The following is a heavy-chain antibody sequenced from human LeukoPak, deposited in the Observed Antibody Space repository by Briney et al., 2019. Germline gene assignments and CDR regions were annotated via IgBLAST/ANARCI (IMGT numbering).Heavy chain of an antibody. CDR1: GFTFSSYA. CDR2: ISGSSSTI. V-gene: IGHV3-48*01. J-gene: IGHJ4*02. CDR3: ARVLYSSGWYGDHY. D-gene: IGHD6-19*01. Sequence: GGSLRLSCAASGFTFSSYAMSWVRQAPGKGLEWVSYISGSSSTIYYADSVKGRFTISRDNAKNSLYLQMNSLRAEDTAVYYCARVLYSSGWYGDHYWGQGTLVTVSS.